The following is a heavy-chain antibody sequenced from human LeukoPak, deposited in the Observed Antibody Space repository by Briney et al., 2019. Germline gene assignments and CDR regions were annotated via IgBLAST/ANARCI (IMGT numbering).Heavy chain of an antibody. D-gene: IGHD3-9*01. V-gene: IGHV1-18*01. J-gene: IGHJ4*02. CDR2: ISAYNGNT. CDR3: ARDRVLRYFDWLLLGDYFDY. Sequence: GASVNVSCKASGYTFTSYGISWVRQAPGQGLEWMGWISAYNGNTNYAQKLQGRVTMTTDTSTSTAYMELRSLRSDDTAVYYCARDRVLRYFDWLLLGDYFDYWGQGTLVTVSS. CDR1: GYTFTSYG.